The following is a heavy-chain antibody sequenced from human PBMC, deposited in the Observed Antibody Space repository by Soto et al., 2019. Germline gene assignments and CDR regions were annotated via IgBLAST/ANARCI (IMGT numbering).Heavy chain of an antibody. D-gene: IGHD6-6*01. J-gene: IGHJ4*02. CDR2: IWYDGSNK. V-gene: IGHV3-33*01. CDR1: GFTFSSYG. CDR3: ATEREFSSDY. Sequence: QVQLVESGGGVVQPGRSLRLSCAASGFTFSSYGMHWVRQAPGKGLEWVAVIWYDGSNKYYADSVKGRFTISRDNSKNTLYLQMNSLRAEDSAVYYCATEREFSSDYWGQGTLVTVSS.